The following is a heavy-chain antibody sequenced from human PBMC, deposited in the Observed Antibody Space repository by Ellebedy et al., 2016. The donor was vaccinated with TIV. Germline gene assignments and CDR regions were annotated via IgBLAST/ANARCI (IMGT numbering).Heavy chain of an antibody. CDR3: AKAPRYYDSSGYHYFEY. CDR1: GFTFDNYA. CDR2: ITGGATAT. D-gene: IGHD3-22*01. Sequence: GGSLRLSXVGSGFTFDNYAMSWVRQAPGKGLEWVSIITGGATATYNADSVKGRFIISRDNSKNTVYLQMNSLRVEDTAVYYCAKAPRYYDSSGYHYFEYWGQGTLVTVSS. J-gene: IGHJ4*02. V-gene: IGHV3-23*01.